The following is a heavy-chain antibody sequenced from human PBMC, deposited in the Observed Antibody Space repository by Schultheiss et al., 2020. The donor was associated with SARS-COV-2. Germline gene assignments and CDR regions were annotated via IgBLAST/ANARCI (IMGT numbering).Heavy chain of an antibody. V-gene: IGHV3-48*04. CDR2: ISSSGSTI. CDR1: GFTFSSYA. J-gene: IGHJ4*02. D-gene: IGHD5-12*01. CDR3: ARDGHNGGVATTEIPYYFDY. Sequence: GGSLRLSCAASGFTFSSYAMHWIRQAPGKGLEWVSYISSSGSTIYYADSVKGRFTISRDNAKNSLYLQMNSLRAEDTAVYYCARDGHNGGVATTEIPYYFDYWGQGTLVTVSS.